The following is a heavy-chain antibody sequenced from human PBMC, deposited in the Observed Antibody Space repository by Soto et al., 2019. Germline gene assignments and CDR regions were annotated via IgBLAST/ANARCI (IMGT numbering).Heavy chain of an antibody. CDR3: AKDGRDSSGYYYGYAFDI. J-gene: IGHJ3*02. CDR1: GFSFRSYT. V-gene: IGHV3-21*04. CDR2: ISGSSNYI. D-gene: IGHD3-22*01. Sequence: GSRSLSSSASGFSFRSYTIHLNRHAPGKGLEWVSSISGSSNYIYYADSLKGRFTISRDNAKNSLSLQMNSPRAEDTAVYYCAKDGRDSSGYYYGYAFDIWGQGTMV.